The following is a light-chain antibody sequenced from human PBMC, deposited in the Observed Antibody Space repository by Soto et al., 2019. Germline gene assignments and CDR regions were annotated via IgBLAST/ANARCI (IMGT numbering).Light chain of an antibody. Sequence: EIVLTHSPGTLSLSPGERATLSCRASQSVSSSYLAWYQQKPGQAPRLLIYGASSRATGIPDRFSGSGSGKDFNLTITRLEPEELAVDFCLQYGGLPRTGGQGNKGDIK. V-gene: IGKV3-20*01. J-gene: IGKJ1*01. CDR1: QSVSSSY. CDR2: GAS. CDR3: LQYGGLPRT.